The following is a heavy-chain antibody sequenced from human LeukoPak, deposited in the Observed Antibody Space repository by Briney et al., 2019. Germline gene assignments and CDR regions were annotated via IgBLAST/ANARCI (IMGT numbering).Heavy chain of an antibody. CDR1: GFAFSIYW. CDR2: LIGDGRST. Sequence: GGSLRLSCVASGFAFSIYWMHWVRQAPGKGVLWVSRLIGDGRSTICADSLKGRLTISRDNAKNTLYLQMNRLRAEDTAVYYCARDATTHTIGWYDDAFDIWGHGTMVTVS. V-gene: IGHV3-74*01. J-gene: IGHJ3*02. CDR3: ARDATTHTIGWYDDAFDI. D-gene: IGHD6-19*01.